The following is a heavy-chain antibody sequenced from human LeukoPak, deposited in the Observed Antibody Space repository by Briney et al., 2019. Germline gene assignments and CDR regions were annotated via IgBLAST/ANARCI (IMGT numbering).Heavy chain of an antibody. Sequence: PSETLSLTCTASGGSISTYYWSWIRQPPGKGLEWIGYIYYSGSTYYNPSLKSRVTISVDTSKNQFSLKLSSVTAADTAVYYCARGITAQEPFDYWGQGTLVTVSS. J-gene: IGHJ4*02. CDR1: GGSISTYY. D-gene: IGHD1-20*01. CDR2: IYYSGST. V-gene: IGHV4-30-4*08. CDR3: ARGITAQEPFDY.